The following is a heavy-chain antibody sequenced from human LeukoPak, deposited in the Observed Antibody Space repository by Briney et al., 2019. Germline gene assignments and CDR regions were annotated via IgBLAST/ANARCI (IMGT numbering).Heavy chain of an antibody. D-gene: IGHD6-13*01. Sequence: TLSLTCTVSGGSISSGGYYWSWIRQHPGKGLEWIGYIYYSGSTYYNPSLKSRVTISVDTSKNQFSLKLSSVTAADTAVYYCARRIPIAAAGSYYYYGMDVWGQGTTVTVSS. CDR1: GGSISSGGYY. CDR2: IYYSGST. J-gene: IGHJ6*02. CDR3: ARRIPIAAAGSYYYYGMDV. V-gene: IGHV4-31*03.